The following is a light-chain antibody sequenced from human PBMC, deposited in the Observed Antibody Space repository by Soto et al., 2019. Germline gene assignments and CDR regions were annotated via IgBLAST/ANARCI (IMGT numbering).Light chain of an antibody. Sequence: VVSHSAATLSVSTGEGATLSCRASQGVSSSLAWYQHKPGQTPRLLIHGASTRATGIPDRFSGSRSGTDFTLTISRLEPEDFAVYYCQHYDSSPRTFGEGAKVDIK. V-gene: IGKV3-20*01. CDR3: QHYDSSPRT. CDR1: QGVSSS. J-gene: IGKJ1*01. CDR2: GAS.